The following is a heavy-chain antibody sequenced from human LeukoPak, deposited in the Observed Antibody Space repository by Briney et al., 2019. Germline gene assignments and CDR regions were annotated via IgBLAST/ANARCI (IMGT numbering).Heavy chain of an antibody. CDR1: GGTFSSYA. V-gene: IGHV1-8*01. Sequence: ASVKVSCKPSGGTFSSYAFSWVRQATGQGLEWMGWMNPNSGNTGYAQKFQGRVTMTRNTSISTAYMGLSSLRSEDTAVYYCARVGYSYGSGSWGQGTLVTVSS. CDR2: MNPNSGNT. CDR3: ARVGYSYGSGS. D-gene: IGHD5-18*01. J-gene: IGHJ5*02.